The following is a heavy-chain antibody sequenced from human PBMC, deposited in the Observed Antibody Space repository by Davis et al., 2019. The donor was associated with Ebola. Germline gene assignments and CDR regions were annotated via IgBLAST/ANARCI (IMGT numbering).Heavy chain of an antibody. Sequence: GESLKISCAASGFTFSSYAMHWVRQAPGKGLEWVAVISYDGSNKYYADSVKGRFTISRDNSKNTLYLQMNSLRAEDTAVYYCAKDRVGFDYWGQGTLVTVSS. CDR2: ISYDGSNK. V-gene: IGHV3-30-3*01. J-gene: IGHJ4*02. CDR3: AKDRVGFDY. D-gene: IGHD1-26*01. CDR1: GFTFSSYA.